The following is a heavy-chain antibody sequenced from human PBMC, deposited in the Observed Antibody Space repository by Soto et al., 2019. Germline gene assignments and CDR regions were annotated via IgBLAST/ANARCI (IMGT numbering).Heavy chain of an antibody. CDR1: GGTFSTST. V-gene: IGHV1-69*08. CDR3: ARDSPIGSTYSGYDAIDS. J-gene: IGHJ4*02. Sequence: QVQLVQSGAEVKKPGSSVKVSCKASGGTFSTSTFTWVRQAPGQGLEWMGRTIPILDVADYAQDLQGRVTTTADKSPSTAYMELTSLTSKDTAVYYCARDSPIGSTYSGYDAIDSWGQGTLVTVSS. D-gene: IGHD5-12*01. CDR2: TIPILDVA.